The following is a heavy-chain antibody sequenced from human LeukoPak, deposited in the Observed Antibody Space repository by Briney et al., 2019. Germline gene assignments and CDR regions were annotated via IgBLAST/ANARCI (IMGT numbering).Heavy chain of an antibody. V-gene: IGHV3-49*04. CDR2: TRSKTYGGTT. CDR1: GFTFGDYA. Sequence: GGSLRLSCTASGFTFGDYAMTWVRQAPGKGLEWIGFTRSKTYGGTTEYAASVKGRFTISRDDSKNIAYLQMNSLKTEDTAMYYCPRAHCSGGTCYGNDAFDIWGQGTMVTVSS. CDR3: PRAHCSGGTCYGNDAFDI. D-gene: IGHD2-15*01. J-gene: IGHJ3*02.